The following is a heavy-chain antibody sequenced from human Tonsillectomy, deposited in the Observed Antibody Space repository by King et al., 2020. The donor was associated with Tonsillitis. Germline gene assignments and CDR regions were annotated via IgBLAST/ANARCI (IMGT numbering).Heavy chain of an antibody. J-gene: IGHJ6*02. CDR3: ASTPCGGDCYSTPSYYYGMDV. CDR2: ISSSSSTI. D-gene: IGHD2-21*02. Sequence: VQLVESGGGLVQPGGSLRLSCAASGFTFSSYSMNWVRQAPGKGLEWVSYISSSSSTIYYADSVKGRFTISRDNAKNSLYLQMNSLRDEDTAVYYCASTPCGGDCYSTPSYYYGMDVWGQGTTVTVSS. V-gene: IGHV3-48*02. CDR1: GFTFSSYS.